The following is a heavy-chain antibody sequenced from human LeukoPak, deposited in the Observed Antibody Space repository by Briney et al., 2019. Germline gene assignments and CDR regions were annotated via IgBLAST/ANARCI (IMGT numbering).Heavy chain of an antibody. CDR3: ARGIAAAVPALDI. CDR2: ISSSSSTV. Sequence: GGSLRLSCAASGFTFSSYSMNWVRQAPGKGLEWVSYISSSSSTVYYADSVKGRFTISRDNAKNSLYLQMNSLRAEDTAVYYCARGIAAAVPALDIWGQGTMVTVSS. CDR1: GFTFSSYS. D-gene: IGHD6-13*01. J-gene: IGHJ3*02. V-gene: IGHV3-48*04.